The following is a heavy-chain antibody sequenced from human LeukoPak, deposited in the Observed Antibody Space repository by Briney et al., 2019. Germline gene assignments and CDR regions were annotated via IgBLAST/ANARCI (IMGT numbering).Heavy chain of an antibody. CDR1: GYSFTYYY. V-gene: IGHV1-2*02. D-gene: IGHD6-25*01. J-gene: IGHJ4*02. CDR3: ACRPGISAGPLDY. CDR2: IDPQSGVT. Sequence: ASVKVSFKASGYSFTYYYMDWVRQAPGQGLEWMGWIDPQSGVTNYAQQFQGRLTMTRDTSISTAYMELNSLTYDDTAVYYCACRPGISAGPLDYWGQGTVVSVSS.